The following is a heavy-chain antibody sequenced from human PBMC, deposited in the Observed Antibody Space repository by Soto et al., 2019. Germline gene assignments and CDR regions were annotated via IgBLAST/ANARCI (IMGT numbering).Heavy chain of an antibody. CDR1: GRSISSYY. J-gene: IGHJ6*02. CDR2: IYYSGST. Sequence: QVQLQESCPGLVRPSETLSLPCTVYGRSISSYYWSWIRQPPGKGLEWIGYIYYSGSTHYNPSLKRRVTTSVDTSKYQFSLKLSSVTAPYTSVYYCARHAPYCSSTSHCAYGMDVRGQGTTVTVSS. CDR3: ARHAPYCSSTSHCAYGMDV. V-gene: IGHV4-59*08. D-gene: IGHD2-2*01.